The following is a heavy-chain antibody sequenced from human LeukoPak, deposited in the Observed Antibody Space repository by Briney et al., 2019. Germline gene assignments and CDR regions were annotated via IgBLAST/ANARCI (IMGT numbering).Heavy chain of an antibody. J-gene: IGHJ2*01. D-gene: IGHD6-19*01. CDR2: ISGTGAST. CDR3: SKGVSSGWGYWYFDL. V-gene: IGHV3-23*01. CDR1: GFTFSSYA. Sequence: GGSLRLSCAAPGFTFSSYAMSWGRPAPGKGLEWGSGISGTGASTYYADSVKGRFTISRDTTKNTLYLQMNSLRAEDTAVYYCSKGVSSGWGYWYFDLWGRGTLVTVSS.